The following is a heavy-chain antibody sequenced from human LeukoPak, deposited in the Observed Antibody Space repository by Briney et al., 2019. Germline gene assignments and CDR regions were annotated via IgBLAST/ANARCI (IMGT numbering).Heavy chain of an antibody. J-gene: IGHJ6*03. CDR3: ARIAAMLRGDYSFYYMEV. D-gene: IGHD3-10*01. Sequence: GGSLRLSCAASGFNFNNYWMTWVRQAPGKGLEWVANIKQDGSEKYYVDSVKGRFTISRDNAKNSLYLQMNSLRAEDTAVFFCARIAAMLRGDYSFYYMEVWGKGTTVTISS. CDR2: IKQDGSEK. V-gene: IGHV3-7*01. CDR1: GFNFNNYW.